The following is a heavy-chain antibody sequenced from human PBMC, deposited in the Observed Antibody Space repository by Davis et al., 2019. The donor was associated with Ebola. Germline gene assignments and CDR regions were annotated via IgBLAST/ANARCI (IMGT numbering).Heavy chain of an antibody. D-gene: IGHD2-15*01. CDR3: AGSSIRHSDLWYSLDY. J-gene: IGHJ4*01. Sequence: GESQKISCAASGFTVSNNYMTWVRQGPGKGLEWVSVIYSGGDTYYGDSAKGRFSISRDNSKNTLYLQMSSLRAEDSAVYYCAGSSIRHSDLWYSLDYWGHGTQVTVSS. CDR1: GFTVSNNY. V-gene: IGHV3-66*02. CDR2: IYSGGDT.